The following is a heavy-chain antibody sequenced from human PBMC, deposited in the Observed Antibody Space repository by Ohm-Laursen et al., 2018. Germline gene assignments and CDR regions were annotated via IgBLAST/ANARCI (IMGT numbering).Heavy chain of an antibody. CDR1: GGSISSYY. CDR3: ARSGSSGWYAN. J-gene: IGHJ4*02. D-gene: IGHD6-19*01. V-gene: IGHV4-59*01. CDR2: IDYSGNT. Sequence: GTLSLTCTVSGGSISSYYWHWIRQPPGKGLEWIGYIDYSGNTNCNPSLKSRLTISVDTSKNQFSLKLSSVTAADTAVYYCARSGSSGWYANWGQGTLVTVSS.